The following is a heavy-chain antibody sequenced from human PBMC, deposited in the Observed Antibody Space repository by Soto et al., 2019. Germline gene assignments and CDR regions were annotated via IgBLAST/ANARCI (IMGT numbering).Heavy chain of an antibody. Sequence: QVQLVQSGAEVKKPGASVKVSCKASGYTFTSYGISWVRQAPGQGLEWMGWISAYNGNTNYAQKLQGRVTMTTDTSTSTAYMELRSLRSDDTAVYYCAREGYYYDSSGYPGSRYGATTYYFDYWGQGTLVTVSS. V-gene: IGHV1-18*01. CDR1: GYTFTSYG. CDR2: ISAYNGNT. CDR3: AREGYYYDSSGYPGSRYGATTYYFDY. J-gene: IGHJ4*02. D-gene: IGHD3-22*01.